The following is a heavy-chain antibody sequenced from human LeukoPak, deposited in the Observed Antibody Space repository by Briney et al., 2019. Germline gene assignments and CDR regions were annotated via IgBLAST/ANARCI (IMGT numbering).Heavy chain of an antibody. CDR1: GFTFSSHG. V-gene: IGHV3-23*01. Sequence: GGSLRLSCAASGFTFSSHGMNWVRQAPGKGLEWVSGISPDGVITYYADSVKGRFTISRDNSKGTVYLQMNSLRPEDTAVYYCAKDDAWLQYGNWGRGTLVTVSS. CDR3: AKDDAWLQYGN. J-gene: IGHJ4*02. D-gene: IGHD5-24*01. CDR2: ISPDGVIT.